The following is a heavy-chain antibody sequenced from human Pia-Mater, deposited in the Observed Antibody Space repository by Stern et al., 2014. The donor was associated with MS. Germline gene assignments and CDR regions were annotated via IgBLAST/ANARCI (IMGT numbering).Heavy chain of an antibody. CDR3: ARVHADSSSWYWWYFDL. Sequence: QVQLMQSGPGLVKPSQTLSLTCTVSGGSISSGGYYWSWIRQHPGKGLEXVGYIYYSGSTYYNPSLKSRVTISVDTSKNQFSLKLSSVTAADTAVYYCARVHADSSSWYWWYFDLWGRGTLVTVSS. D-gene: IGHD6-13*01. J-gene: IGHJ2*01. V-gene: IGHV4-31*03. CDR1: GGSISSGGYY. CDR2: IYYSGST.